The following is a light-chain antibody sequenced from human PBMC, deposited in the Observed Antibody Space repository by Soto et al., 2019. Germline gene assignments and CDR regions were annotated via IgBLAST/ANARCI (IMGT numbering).Light chain of an antibody. CDR2: DVS. CDR1: SSDVGVYNY. Sequence: QSALTQPASVSGSPGQSITISCTGTSSDVGVYNYVSWYQQHPGKAPKLMIYDVSNRPSGVSNRFSGSKSGNTASLTISGLQAEDEADYSCSSYTSTVVFGGGTKLTVL. CDR3: SSYTSTVV. J-gene: IGLJ2*01. V-gene: IGLV2-14*01.